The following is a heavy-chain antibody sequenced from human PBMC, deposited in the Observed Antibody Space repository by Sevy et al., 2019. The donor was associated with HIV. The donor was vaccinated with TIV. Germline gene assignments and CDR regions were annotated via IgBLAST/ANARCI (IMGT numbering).Heavy chain of an antibody. J-gene: IGHJ4*02. CDR3: ARAIGTTVVTPVDY. CDR2: MNPNSGDT. D-gene: IGHD3-10*01. Sequence: ASVKVSCKASGYTFTRYEINWVRQATGQGLEWMGWMNPNSGDTGSVQKFQGRVTMTRNTSISTAYMELRSLRSEDTAVYYCARAIGTTVVTPVDYWGQGTLVTVSS. CDR1: GYTFTRYE. V-gene: IGHV1-8*01.